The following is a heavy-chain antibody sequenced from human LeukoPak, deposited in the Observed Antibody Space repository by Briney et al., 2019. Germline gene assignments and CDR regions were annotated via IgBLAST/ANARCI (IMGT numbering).Heavy chain of an antibody. J-gene: IGHJ5*02. D-gene: IGHD2-2*01. Sequence: ASVKVSCKASGYTFTSYGISWVRQAPGQGLEWMGWISAYNGNTNYAQKLQGRVTMTTDTSTSTAYMELRSLRSDDTAVYYCARAFGCSSTSCYFRSWFDPWGQGTLVTVSS. CDR2: ISAYNGNT. CDR1: GYTFTSYG. V-gene: IGHV1-18*01. CDR3: ARAFGCSSTSCYFRSWFDP.